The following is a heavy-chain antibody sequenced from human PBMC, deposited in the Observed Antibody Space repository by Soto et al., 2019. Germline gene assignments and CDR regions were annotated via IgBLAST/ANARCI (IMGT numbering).Heavy chain of an antibody. J-gene: IGHJ4*02. CDR1: GVTFSDYA. Sequence: QVQLVESGGGVVQPGRSLRLSCAASGVTFSDYAMHWVRQAPGKGLEWLTVISYDGSNKYYADSVKGRFTISRDNSKNTLYLQMNSLRAEDTAVYYYARRYSTSCLDYWGQGTLVTVSS. V-gene: IGHV3-30-3*01. CDR3: ARRYSTSCLDY. D-gene: IGHD2-2*01. CDR2: ISYDGSNK.